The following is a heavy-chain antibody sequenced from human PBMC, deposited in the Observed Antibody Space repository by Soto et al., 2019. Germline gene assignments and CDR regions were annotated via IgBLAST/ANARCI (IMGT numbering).Heavy chain of an antibody. CDR1: GYTFTSYG. Sequence: ASVKVSCKASGYTFTSYGISWVRQAPGQGLEWMGWISAYNGNTNYAQKLQGRVTMTTDTSTSTAYMELRSLRSDDTAVYYCARDRLHSYGHYYYYGMDVWGQGTTVTVS. V-gene: IGHV1-18*01. CDR3: ARDRLHSYGHYYYYGMDV. J-gene: IGHJ6*02. D-gene: IGHD5-18*01. CDR2: ISAYNGNT.